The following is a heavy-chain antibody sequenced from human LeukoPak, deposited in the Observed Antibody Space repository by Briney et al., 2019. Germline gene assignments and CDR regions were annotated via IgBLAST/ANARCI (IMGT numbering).Heavy chain of an antibody. D-gene: IGHD6-19*01. CDR2: INSDGRST. V-gene: IGHV3-74*01. CDR1: GFTFSSYW. Sequence: GGSLRLSCAASGFTFSSYWMHWVRQAPGKGLVGVSRINSDGRSTNYADSVKGRFTMSRDNAKNTLFLQMNSLRGEDTAMYYCARVQGGGYRTADYWGQGTLVTVSS. CDR3: ARVQGGGYRTADY. J-gene: IGHJ4*02.